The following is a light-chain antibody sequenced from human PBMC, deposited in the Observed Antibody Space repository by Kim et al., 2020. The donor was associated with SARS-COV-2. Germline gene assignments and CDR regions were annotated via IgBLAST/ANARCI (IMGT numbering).Light chain of an antibody. J-gene: IGKJ4*01. CDR1: QTLSDTSNNRNY. CDR3: HQYYSVPPT. V-gene: IGKV4-1*01. CDR2: WAS. Sequence: ATISCKSSQTLSDTSNNRNYFAWFQQRPGQTPKLLISWASTRESGVPDRFSGSGSGTDFTLTISSLQAEDVAVYYCHQYYSVPPTFGGGTKVDIK.